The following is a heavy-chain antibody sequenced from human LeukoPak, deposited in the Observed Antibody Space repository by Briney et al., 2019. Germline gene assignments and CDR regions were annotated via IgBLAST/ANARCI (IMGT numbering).Heavy chain of an antibody. CDR1: GFTFTSYS. CDR2: ISSSTNYI. J-gene: IGHJ4*02. CDR3: AREIHGSGTYYPFDN. D-gene: IGHD3-10*01. Sequence: GGSLRLSCAASGFTFTSYSMNWVRQAPGKGLEWVSSISSSTNYIYYADSVKGRFTISRDNAEKSLYLQMNSLRAEDTAVYYCAREIHGSGTYYPFDNWGQGTLVTVSS. V-gene: IGHV3-21*01.